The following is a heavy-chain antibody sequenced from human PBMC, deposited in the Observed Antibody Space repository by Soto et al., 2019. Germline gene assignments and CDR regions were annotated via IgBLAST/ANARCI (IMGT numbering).Heavy chain of an antibody. CDR2: ITHDGSSS. CDR1: GFTFSTYW. Sequence: PGGSLRLSCAASGFTFSTYWMHWARQVPGKGLEWVSRITHDGSSSNYADSVKGRFTISRDNAKNTLYLQMNSLRAEDTALYYCARDQDGPGPTIDYWGRGTLVTVSS. V-gene: IGHV3-74*01. J-gene: IGHJ4*02. D-gene: IGHD1-26*01. CDR3: ARDQDGPGPTIDY.